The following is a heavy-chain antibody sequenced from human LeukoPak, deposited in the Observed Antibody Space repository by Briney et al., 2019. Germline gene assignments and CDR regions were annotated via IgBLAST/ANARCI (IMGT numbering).Heavy chain of an antibody. Sequence: GGSLRLSCAASGFSFSNSGMYWVRQAPGKGLEWVAFVLYDGTDKYYADSVKGRFTIYRDNSKNTLYLHMNSLRTEDTAVYYCAKDERYVCSNWGQGTLVTVSS. CDR1: GFSFSNSG. D-gene: IGHD2-2*01. CDR2: VLYDGTDK. CDR3: AKDERYVCSN. J-gene: IGHJ4*02. V-gene: IGHV3-30*02.